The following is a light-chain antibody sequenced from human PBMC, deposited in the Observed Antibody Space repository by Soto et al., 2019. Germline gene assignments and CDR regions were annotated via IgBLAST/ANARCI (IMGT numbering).Light chain of an antibody. CDR3: QQFDVWPLT. CDR1: QSVGSN. CDR2: GAS. V-gene: IGKV3-15*01. Sequence: VLTLSPGSLSLPPRGRATLSCRASQSVGSNLAWYQQKPGQAPRLLIYGASTRATGIPATFSGSGSGTEFTLTISSLQSEDSAVYYCQQFDVWPLTFGGGTKV. J-gene: IGKJ4*01.